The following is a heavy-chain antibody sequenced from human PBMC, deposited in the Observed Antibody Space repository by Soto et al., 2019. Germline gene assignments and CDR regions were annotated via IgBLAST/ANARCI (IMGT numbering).Heavy chain of an antibody. CDR2: VFFSGTT. D-gene: IGHD7-27*01. CDR3: ERNLGPILTFDH. V-gene: IGHV4-39*01. Sequence: SETLSLTCTVSGGSISGGSYFWGWIRQPPGKGLEWIGSVFFSGTTYYNPSLKSRVTISVDTSKSQFSLKLSSVTAADTAVYYCERNLGPILTFDHWGQGALVTVSS. J-gene: IGHJ4*02. CDR1: GGSISGGSYF.